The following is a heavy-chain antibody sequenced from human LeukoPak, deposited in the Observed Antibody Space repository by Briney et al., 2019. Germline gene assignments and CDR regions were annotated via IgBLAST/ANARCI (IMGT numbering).Heavy chain of an antibody. V-gene: IGHV3-23*01. CDR1: GFTFRSYA. D-gene: IGHD3-22*01. CDR2: INSTGGIT. J-gene: IGHJ4*02. CDR3: ARHSSGYYYSVLGYFDY. Sequence: PGGSLRLSCAASGFTFRSYAMSWVRQAPGKGLEWVSGINSTGGITYYADSVKGRFTISRDNSKNTLYLQMNSLRAEDTAVYYCARHSSGYYYSVLGYFDYWGQGTLVTVSS.